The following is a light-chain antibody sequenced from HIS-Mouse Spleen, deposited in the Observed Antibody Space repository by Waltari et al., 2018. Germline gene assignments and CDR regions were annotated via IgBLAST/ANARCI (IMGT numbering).Light chain of an antibody. CDR2: DAS. V-gene: IGKV3-11*01. Sequence: EIVLTQSPATLSSSPGERAILSCRASQSVSSYLAWYQQKPGQAPRLLIYDASNRAPGIPARFSGSGSGTDFTLTISSLEPEDFAVYYCQQRSNWPGITFGPGTKVDIK. CDR3: QQRSNWPGIT. CDR1: QSVSSY. J-gene: IGKJ3*01.